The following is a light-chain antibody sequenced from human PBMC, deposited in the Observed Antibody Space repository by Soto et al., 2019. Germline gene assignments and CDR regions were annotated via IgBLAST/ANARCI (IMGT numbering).Light chain of an antibody. CDR1: SSDVGSYNS. V-gene: IGLV2-14*03. Sequence: QSALTQPASVSGSPGQSIAISCTGTSSDVGSYNSVSWYQQYTGKAPTLMIHDVNNRPSGISDRFSGSKSGNTASLTISGLQAEDEADYYGSAFTPSTSYVFGTGTKVTVL. CDR2: DVN. J-gene: IGLJ1*01. CDR3: SAFTPSTSYV.